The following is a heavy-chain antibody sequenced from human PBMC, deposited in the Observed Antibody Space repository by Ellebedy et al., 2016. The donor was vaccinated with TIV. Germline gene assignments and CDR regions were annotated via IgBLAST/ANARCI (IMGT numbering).Heavy chain of an antibody. D-gene: IGHD3-22*01. CDR1: GYTFTSYY. V-gene: IGHV1-46*01. CDR3: ARAASSGYCFDY. Sequence: AASVKVSCKASGYTFTSYYMHWVRQAPGQGLEWMGIINPSGGSTSYAQKFQGRVTMTSDTSTSTVYMELSSLRSEDTAVYYCARAASSGYCFDYWGQGTLFTVSS. J-gene: IGHJ4*02. CDR2: INPSGGST.